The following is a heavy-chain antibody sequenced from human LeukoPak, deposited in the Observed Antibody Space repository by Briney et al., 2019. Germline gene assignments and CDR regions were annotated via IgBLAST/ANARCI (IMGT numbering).Heavy chain of an antibody. CDR3: ARETVAVAGSGYYYYMDV. CDR2: ISSSSSYI. V-gene: IGHV3-21*01. CDR1: GFTFSSYS. Sequence: KPGGSLRLSCAASGFTFSSYSMNWVRQAPGKGLEWVSSISSSSSYIYYADPVKGRFTISRDNAKNSLYLQMNSLRAEDTAVYYCARETVAVAGSGYYYYMDVWGKGTTVTVSS. D-gene: IGHD6-19*01. J-gene: IGHJ6*03.